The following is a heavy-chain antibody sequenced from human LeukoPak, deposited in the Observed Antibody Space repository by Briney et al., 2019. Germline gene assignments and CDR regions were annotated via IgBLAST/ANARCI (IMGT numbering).Heavy chain of an antibody. Sequence: GGSLRLSCAASGFTFSSYEMNWVRQAPGKGLEWVSYISSSGSTIYYADSVKGRFTISRDNAKNSLYLQMNSLRAEDTAVYYCAREGCSYGYDYWGQGTLVTVSS. CDR2: ISSSGSTI. CDR1: GFTFSSYE. CDR3: AREGCSYGYDY. D-gene: IGHD5-18*01. J-gene: IGHJ4*02. V-gene: IGHV3-48*03.